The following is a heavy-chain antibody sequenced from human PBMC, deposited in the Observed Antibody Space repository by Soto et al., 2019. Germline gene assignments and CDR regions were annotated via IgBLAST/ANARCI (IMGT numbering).Heavy chain of an antibody. J-gene: IGHJ6*02. CDR3: APMGG. Sequence: GGSLRLSCAASGFTFSRYSMNWVRQAPGKGLEWVSSISSTTNCIYYADSVKGRFTISRDNSKNTLYLQMSSLRADDTAVYYCAPMGGWGQGTTVTVSS. CDR2: ISSTTNCI. V-gene: IGHV3-21*04. CDR1: GFTFSRYS.